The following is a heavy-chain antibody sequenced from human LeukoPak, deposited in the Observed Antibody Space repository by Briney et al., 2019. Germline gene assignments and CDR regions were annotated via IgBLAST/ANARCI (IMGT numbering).Heavy chain of an antibody. CDR1: GFTFSSYG. D-gene: IGHD6-19*01. CDR3: AKGGSGHYRTYNWFDP. V-gene: IGHV3-33*06. J-gene: IGHJ5*02. Sequence: PGGSLRLSCAASGFTFSSYGMHWIRQAPGKGLEWVAVIWNDGSNKFYTDSVKGRFTISRDNSKNTLYLQMDSLRAEDTAVYYCAKGGSGHYRTYNWFDPWGQGTLVTVSS. CDR2: IWNDGSNK.